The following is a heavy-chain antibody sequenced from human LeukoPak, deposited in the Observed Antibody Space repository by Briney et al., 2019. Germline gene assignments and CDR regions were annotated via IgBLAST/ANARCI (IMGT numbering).Heavy chain of an antibody. Sequence: PGGSLRLSCAASGFTFSSYAMSWVRQAPGKGLEWVSAISGSGGSTYYADSVKGRFTISRDNSKNTLYLQMNRPRAEDTAVYYCAKKSSSGWSYYVDYWGQGTLVTVSS. V-gene: IGHV3-23*01. CDR1: GFTFSSYA. CDR2: ISGSGGST. CDR3: AKKSSSGWSYYVDY. J-gene: IGHJ4*02. D-gene: IGHD6-19*01.